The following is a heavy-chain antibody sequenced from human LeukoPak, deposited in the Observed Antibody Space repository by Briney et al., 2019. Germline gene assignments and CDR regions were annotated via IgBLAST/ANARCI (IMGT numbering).Heavy chain of an antibody. CDR2: INPGDSDT. V-gene: IGHV5-51*01. J-gene: IGHJ5*02. CDR3: ARQPGAGWFDP. CDR1: GYSFTSSW. Sequence: GDSLKISCQASGYSFTSSWIGWARQMPGKGLEWMAIINPGDSDTRYSPSFQGQVTISADKSISTVYLQWGSLKASDTAMYYCARQPGAGWFDPWGQGTLVTVCS. D-gene: IGHD3-10*01.